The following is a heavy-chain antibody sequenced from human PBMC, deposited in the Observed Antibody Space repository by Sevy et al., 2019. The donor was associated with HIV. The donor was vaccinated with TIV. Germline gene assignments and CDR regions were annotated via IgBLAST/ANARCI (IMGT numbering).Heavy chain of an antibody. V-gene: IGHV3-7*01. CDR3: ARGVTTVAPFDY. CDR1: GFTFSDYW. CDR2: IKQDGSDK. D-gene: IGHD4-17*01. Sequence: GGSLRLSCTASGFTFSDYWMSWVRQAPGKGLEWVANIKQDGSDKHYVDSVKGRFTISRDNAKNSLYLQINSPRAGDTAGYYCARGVTTVAPFDYWGQGTLVTVSS. J-gene: IGHJ4*02.